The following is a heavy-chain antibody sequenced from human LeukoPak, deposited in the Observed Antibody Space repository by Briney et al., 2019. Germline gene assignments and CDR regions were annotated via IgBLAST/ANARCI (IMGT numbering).Heavy chain of an antibody. CDR2: IYYSGST. Sequence: SETLSLTCTVSGGSISSYYWSWIRQPPGKGPEWIGYIYYSGSTNYNPSLKSRVTISVDTSKNQFSLKLSSVTAADTAVYYCARYSSSWYDLSKYYFDYWGQGTLVTVSS. CDR3: ARYSSSWYDLSKYYFDY. V-gene: IGHV4-59*01. D-gene: IGHD6-13*01. J-gene: IGHJ4*02. CDR1: GGSISSYY.